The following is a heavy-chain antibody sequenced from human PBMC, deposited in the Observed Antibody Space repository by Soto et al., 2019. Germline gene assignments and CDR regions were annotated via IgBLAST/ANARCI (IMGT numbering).Heavy chain of an antibody. Sequence: SETLSLTCAVYGGSFSGYYWSWIRQPPGKGLEWIGEINHSGSTNYNPSLKSRVTISVDTSKNQFSLKLSSVTAADTAVYYCARGSIAEAGRDLASLLRGRYYYYGMDVCGQGTTVPVSS. D-gene: IGHD6-13*01. V-gene: IGHV4-34*01. J-gene: IGHJ6*02. CDR1: GGSFSGYY. CDR2: INHSGST. CDR3: ARGSIAEAGRDLASLLRGRYYYYGMDV.